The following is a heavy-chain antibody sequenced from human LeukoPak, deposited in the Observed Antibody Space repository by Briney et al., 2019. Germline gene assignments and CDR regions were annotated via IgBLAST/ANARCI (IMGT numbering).Heavy chain of an antibody. CDR1: GFTLPGHT. J-gene: IGHJ4*02. D-gene: IGHD3-3*01. Sequence: PGGSLRLSCAASGFTLPGHTMTWLRKAPGKGLEWVSIIGGRDDRTYYADFVKGRFTISRDTSKNILYLQMNNLRAEDTAVYYCAKDPNPPYDLWSGYKWGQGTLVTVSS. CDR2: IGGRDDRT. CDR3: AKDPNPPYDLWSGYK. V-gene: IGHV3-23*01.